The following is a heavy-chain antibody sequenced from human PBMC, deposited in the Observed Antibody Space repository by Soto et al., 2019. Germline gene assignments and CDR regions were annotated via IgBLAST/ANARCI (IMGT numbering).Heavy chain of an antibody. D-gene: IGHD4-17*01. V-gene: IGHV6-1*01. CDR2: TFYRSKWFY. Sequence: PSQTLALTCAISGDSVSSNSAAWNWVRQSPSRGLEWLGRTFYRSKWFYDYAVSVKSRLTINPDTSKNQVSLQLNSVTPEDTAVHFSARLSWNTVPAWGQGTLVTVSS. CDR3: ARLSWNTVPA. CDR1: GDSVSSNSAA. J-gene: IGHJ5*02.